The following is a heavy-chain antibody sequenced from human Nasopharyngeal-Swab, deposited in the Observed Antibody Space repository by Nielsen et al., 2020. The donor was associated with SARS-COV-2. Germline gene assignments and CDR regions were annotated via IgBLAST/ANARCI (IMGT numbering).Heavy chain of an antibody. CDR2: INSDGSST. CDR3: ASFGFVD. CDR1: GFTFSSYW. Sequence: GESLKISCAASGFTFSSYWMHWVRQAPGKGLVWVSRINSDGSSTNYADSVKGRFTISRDNAKNTLYLQMNSLRAEDTAVYYCASFGFVDWGQGTLVTVSS. J-gene: IGHJ4*02. D-gene: IGHD3-10*01. V-gene: IGHV3-74*01.